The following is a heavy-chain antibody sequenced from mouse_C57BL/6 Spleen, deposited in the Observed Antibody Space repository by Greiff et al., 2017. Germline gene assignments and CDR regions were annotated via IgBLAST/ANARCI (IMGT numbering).Heavy chain of an antibody. J-gene: IGHJ3*01. CDR2: IHPSDSDT. Sequence: QVQLQQPGAELVKPGASVKVSCKASGYTFTSYWMHWVKQRPGQGLEWIGRIHPSDSDTNYNQKFKGKATLTVDTSSSTAYMQLSSLTSEDSAVYYCALKDDGYYVGWFAYWGQGTLVTVSA. D-gene: IGHD2-3*01. CDR1: GYTFTSYW. V-gene: IGHV1-74*01. CDR3: ALKDDGYYVGWFAY.